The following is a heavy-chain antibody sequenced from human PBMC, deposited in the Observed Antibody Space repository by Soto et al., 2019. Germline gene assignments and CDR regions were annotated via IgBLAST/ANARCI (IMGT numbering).Heavy chain of an antibody. CDR2: ISSSGDFT. D-gene: IGHD3-10*01. CDR1: GFTFNSND. CDR3: VKHQVSLVRGISPFDY. Sequence: GGSLRLSCAVSGFTFNSNDMTWVRQAPGKGLEWVSTISSSGDFTYHADSVRGRLTISRDNSKNTVYLQMNSLRAEDTAVYYYVKHQVSLVRGISPFDYWGQGALVTVSS. V-gene: IGHV3-23*01. J-gene: IGHJ4*02.